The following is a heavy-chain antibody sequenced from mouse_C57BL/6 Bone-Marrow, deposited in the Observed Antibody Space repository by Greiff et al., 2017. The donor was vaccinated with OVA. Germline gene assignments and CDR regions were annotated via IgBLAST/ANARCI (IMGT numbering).Heavy chain of an antibody. V-gene: IGHV1-81*01. Sequence: QVQLQQSGAELARPGASVKLSCKASGYTFTSYGISWVKQRTGQGLEWIGEIYPRSGNTYYNEKFKGKATLTADKSSSTAYMELRSLTSEDSAVYFCARWRGSYFYAMDYWGQGTSVTVSS. CDR1: GYTFTSYG. J-gene: IGHJ4*01. CDR3: ARWRGSYFYAMDY. CDR2: IYPRSGNT.